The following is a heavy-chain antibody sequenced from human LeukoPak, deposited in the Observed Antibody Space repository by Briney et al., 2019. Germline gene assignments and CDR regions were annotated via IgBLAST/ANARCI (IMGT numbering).Heavy chain of an antibody. CDR1: GGSIRSYY. V-gene: IGHV4-59*01. J-gene: IGHJ3*02. Sequence: SSETLSLTCTVSGGSIRSYYWSWIRQPPGKGLEWIGYIYYSGSTNYNPSLKSRVTISVDTSKNQFSLKLSSVTAADTAVYYCARDPKGASGAFDIWGQGTMVTVSS. D-gene: IGHD3-10*01. CDR3: ARDPKGASGAFDI. CDR2: IYYSGST.